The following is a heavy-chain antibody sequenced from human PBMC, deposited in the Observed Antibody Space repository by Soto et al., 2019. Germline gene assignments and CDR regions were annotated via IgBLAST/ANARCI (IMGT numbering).Heavy chain of an antibody. V-gene: IGHV4-31*03. CDR1: GGSISSGGYY. J-gene: IGHJ6*02. Sequence: QVQLQESGPGLVKPSQTLSLTCTVSGGSISSGGYYWSWIRQHPGKGLEWIGYIYYSGSTYYNPSLTSRVTISVDTSKNQFSLKLSSVTAADTAVYYCARDPLGYCSGGSCYSGDYYYYGMDVWGQGTTVTVSS. CDR3: ARDPLGYCSGGSCYSGDYYYYGMDV. D-gene: IGHD2-15*01. CDR2: IYYSGST.